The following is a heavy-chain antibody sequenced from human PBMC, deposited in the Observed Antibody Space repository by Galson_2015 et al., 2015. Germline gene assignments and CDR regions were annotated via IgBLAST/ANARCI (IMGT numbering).Heavy chain of an antibody. V-gene: IGHV3-43*01. CDR3: TKGRGYSYPYHIDWFDS. CDR1: GFIFDDYT. Sequence: SLRLSCAASGFIFDDYTMYWVRQVPGKGLEWVSLISWDAGTTIYADSVKGRFAISRDNSRSSLYLQMNSLTTEDTAFYYCTKGRGYSYPYHIDWFDSWGQGTLVTVSS. CDR2: ISWDAGTT. J-gene: IGHJ5*01. D-gene: IGHD5-18*01.